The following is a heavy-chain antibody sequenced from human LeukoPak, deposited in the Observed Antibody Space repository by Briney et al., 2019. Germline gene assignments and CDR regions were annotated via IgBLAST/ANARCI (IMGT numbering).Heavy chain of an antibody. CDR2: INHSGST. CDR3: ARAPDYGDFPVDY. D-gene: IGHD4-17*01. V-gene: IGHV4-34*01. Sequence: ASETLSLTCTVSGVSMSSYFWSWIRQPPGKGLEWIGEINHSGSTNYNPSLKSRVTISVDTSKNQFSLKLSSVTAADTAVYYCARAPDYGDFPVDYWGQGTLVTVSS. CDR1: GVSMSSYF. J-gene: IGHJ4*02.